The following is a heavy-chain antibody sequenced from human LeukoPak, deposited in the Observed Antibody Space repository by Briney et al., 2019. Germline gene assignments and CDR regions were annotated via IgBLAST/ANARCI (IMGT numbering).Heavy chain of an antibody. CDR3: ARRKWQIGVGFDF. D-gene: IGHD5-12*01. CDR1: GFTFKNYW. CDR2: TKHDGSER. Sequence: GGSLRLACSVSGFTFKNYWMSWVRQAPGQGLEWVANTKHDGSERYYVDSVKGRFTISRDNAKDSLFLQMNSLTAEDTALYYCARRKWQIGVGFDFWGQGTVVTVSS. J-gene: IGHJ4*02. V-gene: IGHV3-7*04.